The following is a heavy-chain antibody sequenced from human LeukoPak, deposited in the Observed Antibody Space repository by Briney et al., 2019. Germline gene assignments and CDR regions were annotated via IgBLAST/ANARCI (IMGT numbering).Heavy chain of an antibody. CDR2: INHSGST. CDR1: GGSFSGYY. V-gene: IGHV4-34*01. CDR3: ARDASYYYGLDV. Sequence: SETLSLTCAVYGGSFSGYYWSWIRQPPGKGLEWIGEINHSGSTNYSPSLKDRITISLDTSKNQFSLKLASVTAADTAVYYCARDASYYYGLDVWGQGTTVTVSS. J-gene: IGHJ6*02.